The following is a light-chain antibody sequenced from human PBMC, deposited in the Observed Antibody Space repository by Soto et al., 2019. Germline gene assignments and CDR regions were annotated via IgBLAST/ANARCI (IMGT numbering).Light chain of an antibody. CDR3: QQYNNWPLT. CDR2: GAS. Sequence: EIVLTQSPGTLSLSPGERATLSCRASQSVSSSYLAWYQQKPGQDNRLLIYGASTRATGIPARFSGSGSGTEFTLTISSLQSEDFAVYYCQQYNNWPLTFGAGTKVDIK. V-gene: IGKV3-15*01. CDR1: QSVSSSY. J-gene: IGKJ4*01.